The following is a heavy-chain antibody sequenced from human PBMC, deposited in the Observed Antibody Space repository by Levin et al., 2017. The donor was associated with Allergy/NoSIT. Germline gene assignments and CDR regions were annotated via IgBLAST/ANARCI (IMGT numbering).Heavy chain of an antibody. CDR1: GYTFTSYG. Sequence: ASVKVSCKASGYTFTSYGISWVRQAPGQGLEWMGWISAYNGNTNYAQKLQGRVTMTTDTSTSTAYMELRSLRSDDTAVYYCARAATYTAMVLYPFDYWGQGTLVTVSS. CDR3: ARAATYTAMVLYPFDY. V-gene: IGHV1-18*01. J-gene: IGHJ4*02. D-gene: IGHD5-18*01. CDR2: ISAYNGNT.